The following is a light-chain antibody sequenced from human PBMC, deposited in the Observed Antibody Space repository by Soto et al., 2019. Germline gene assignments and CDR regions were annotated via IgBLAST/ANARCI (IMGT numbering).Light chain of an antibody. J-gene: IGKJ1*01. Sequence: DIPLTQSPSSLSASLGDRVTITCRASQDIKKFLAWYQQRPGKVPDLLIYAASTLRSGVPSRFSGNASGTDFSSTTSGLQPEDVATNYCQKYERAPAMFGQGTKVDI. CDR1: QDIKKF. V-gene: IGKV1-27*01. CDR2: AAS. CDR3: QKYERAPAM.